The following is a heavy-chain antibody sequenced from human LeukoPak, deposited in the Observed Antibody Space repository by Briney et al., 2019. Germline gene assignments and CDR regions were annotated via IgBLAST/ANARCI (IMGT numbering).Heavy chain of an antibody. Sequence: GGSLRLSCAASGFTFSSYEMNWVRQAPGKGLEWVSYITSNGSTIYYADSVKGRFTISRDNAKNTLYLQMNSLRAEDTAVYYCAELGITMIGGVWGKGTTVTISS. CDR2: ITSNGSTI. CDR1: GFTFSSYE. J-gene: IGHJ6*04. V-gene: IGHV3-48*03. D-gene: IGHD3-10*02. CDR3: AELGITMIGGV.